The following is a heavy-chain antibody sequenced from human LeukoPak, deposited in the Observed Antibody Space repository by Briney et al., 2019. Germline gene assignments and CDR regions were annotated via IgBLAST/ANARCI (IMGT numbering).Heavy chain of an antibody. D-gene: IGHD6-13*01. J-gene: IGHJ6*03. CDR1: GYTFTGYY. V-gene: IGHV1-2*02. CDR2: INPNSGGT. Sequence: ASVNVSCKASGYTFTGYYMHWVRQAPGQGLEWMGWINPNSGGTNYAQKFQGRVTMTRDTSISTAYMELSRLRSDDTAVYYCARDRIAAAGFSHYYYMDVWGKGTTVTVSS. CDR3: ARDRIAAAGFSHYYYMDV.